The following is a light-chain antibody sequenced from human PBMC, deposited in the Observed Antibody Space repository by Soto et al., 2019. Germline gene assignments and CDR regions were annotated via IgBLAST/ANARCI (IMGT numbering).Light chain of an antibody. CDR1: SSNIGANFD. V-gene: IGLV1-40*01. Sequence: QSVLTQPASVSGAPGQTITISCSGSSSNIGANFDVHWYQQLPGTAPKLLIYGNSNRPSGVPDRFSGFKSGTSASLVITGLQADDEGDYYCQSFTNTLTLFGGGTKLTVL. CDR2: GNS. J-gene: IGLJ2*01. CDR3: QSFTNTLTL.